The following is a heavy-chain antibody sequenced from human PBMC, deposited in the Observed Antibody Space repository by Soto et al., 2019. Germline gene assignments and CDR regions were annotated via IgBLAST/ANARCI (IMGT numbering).Heavy chain of an antibody. D-gene: IGHD3-3*01. V-gene: IGHV1-2*02. CDR1: GYPVTAYY. CDR3: ARGGGVGVAGSAAFDM. Sequence: QLHLVQSGAVVKKPGASVTVSCSASGYPVTAYYMHWVRQAPGRGLEWMGGINPATGAAKYTQTFQGRVTMTRDPSTNTGFIELSGLTSGDTAFFYCARGGGVGVAGSAAFDMWGQGTLVTVSS. J-gene: IGHJ3*02. CDR2: INPATGAA.